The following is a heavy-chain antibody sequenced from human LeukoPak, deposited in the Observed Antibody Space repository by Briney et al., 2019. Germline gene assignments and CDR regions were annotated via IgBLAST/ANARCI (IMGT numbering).Heavy chain of an antibody. V-gene: IGHV1-8*01. Sequence: GASVKVSCKASGYTFTSYDINRVRQATGQGLEWMGWMNPNSGNTGYAQKFQGRVTMTRNTSIRTAYMELSSLRSEDTAVYYCAREAALAASHWFDPWGQGTLVTVSS. J-gene: IGHJ5*02. CDR2: MNPNSGNT. D-gene: IGHD2-15*01. CDR3: AREAALAASHWFDP. CDR1: GYTFTSYD.